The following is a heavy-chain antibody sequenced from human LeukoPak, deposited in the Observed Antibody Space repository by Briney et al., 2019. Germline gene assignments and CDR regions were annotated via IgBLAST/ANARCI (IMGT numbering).Heavy chain of an antibody. J-gene: IGHJ4*02. CDR1: GGSISRNY. Sequence: SETLSLTCTVSGGSISRNYWSWIRPPAGKGLEWIGRIYTTGSTNYNPSLKSRVTISVDKSKKQLSLRLTSVTAADTAVYYCAREPQKDSASEYYFDFWGQGTLVTVSS. CDR2: IYTTGST. V-gene: IGHV4-4*07. CDR3: AREPQKDSASEYYFDF. D-gene: IGHD2-15*01.